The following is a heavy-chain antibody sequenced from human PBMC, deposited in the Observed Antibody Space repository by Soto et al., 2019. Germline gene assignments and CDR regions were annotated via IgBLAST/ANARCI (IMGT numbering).Heavy chain of an antibody. J-gene: IGHJ4*02. CDR1: GYTFTGYY. V-gene: IGHV1-2*02. CDR2: INPSGGAT. D-gene: IGHD3-3*01. Sequence: QVQLVQSGAEVKKPGASVKVSCKASGYTFTGYYVHWVRQAPGHGLEWMGWINPSGGATNYAQSFEGRVTMTRDTSITTAYMELSSLRYDDTAVYYCARDGANSDFWSGYSTTHFDHWGQGSLVTVSS. CDR3: ARDGANSDFWSGYSTTHFDH.